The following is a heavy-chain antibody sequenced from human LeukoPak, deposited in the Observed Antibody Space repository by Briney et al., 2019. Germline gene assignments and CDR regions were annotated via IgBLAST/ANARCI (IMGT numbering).Heavy chain of an antibody. V-gene: IGHV3-23*01. D-gene: IGHD4-17*01. Sequence: GGSLRLSCATSGFTFSSYDMSWVRQAPGKGLEWVSAISGSGGSTYYADSVKGRFTISRDNSKNTLYLQMNSLRAEDTAVYYCAKDIYGDYGGFDYWGQGTLVTVSS. CDR2: ISGSGGST. J-gene: IGHJ4*02. CDR3: AKDIYGDYGGFDY. CDR1: GFTFSSYD.